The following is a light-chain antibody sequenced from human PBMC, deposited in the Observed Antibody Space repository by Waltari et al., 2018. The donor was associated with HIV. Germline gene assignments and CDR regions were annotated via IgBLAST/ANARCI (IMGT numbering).Light chain of an antibody. CDR2: LGS. Sequence: DIVMTQSPLSLPVIPGEPASISCRSSQGLLNSNGYNYLDWYLQKPGQSPQLLIYLGSNRASGVPDRVSGSGSGTDFTLKISRVEAEDLGVYYCMQALQTRYTFGQGTKLEIK. V-gene: IGKV2-28*01. CDR1: QGLLNSNGYNY. CDR3: MQALQTRYT. J-gene: IGKJ2*01.